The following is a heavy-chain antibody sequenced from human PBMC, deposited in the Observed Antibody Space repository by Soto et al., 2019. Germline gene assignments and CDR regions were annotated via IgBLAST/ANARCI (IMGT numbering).Heavy chain of an antibody. J-gene: IGHJ6*02. CDR2: IHSSGTF. V-gene: IGHV4-4*07. Sequence: SETLSLTCTVSGASISNAYWSWIRQAAGKRLEWIGRIHSSGTFNYNPSLKSRVSISRDTSKNQISLKLSSVTAADTAVYYCARDNIVSKGYGMDVWGQGTTVTVSS. CDR1: GASISNAY. CDR3: ARDNIVSKGYGMDV. D-gene: IGHD5-12*01.